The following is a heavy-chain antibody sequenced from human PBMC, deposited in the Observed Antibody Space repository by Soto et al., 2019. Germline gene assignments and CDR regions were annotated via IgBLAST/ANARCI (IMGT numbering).Heavy chain of an antibody. J-gene: IGHJ6*02. CDR2: IHSSGTF. V-gene: IGHV4-4*07. Sequence: SETLSLTCTVSGASISNAYWSWIRQAAGKRLEWIGRIHSSGTFNYNPSLKSRVSISRDTSKNQISLKLSSVTAADTAVYYCARDNIVSKGYGMDVWGQGTTVTVSS. CDR1: GASISNAY. CDR3: ARDNIVSKGYGMDV. D-gene: IGHD5-12*01.